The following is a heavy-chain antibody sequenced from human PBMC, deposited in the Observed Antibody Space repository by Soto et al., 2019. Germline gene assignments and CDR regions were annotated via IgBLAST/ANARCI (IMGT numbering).Heavy chain of an antibody. V-gene: IGHV3-21*01. J-gene: IGHJ4*02. CDR1: GFTLSSYT. Sequence: GGSLRLSCAASGFTLSSYTMNWVRQAPGKGLEWVSSISSSSSYIYYADSVKGRFTISRDNAENSLYLQMSSLRVEDTAVYYCARERPAPGYWGQGTLVTVSS. CDR2: ISSSSSYI. CDR3: ARERPAPGY.